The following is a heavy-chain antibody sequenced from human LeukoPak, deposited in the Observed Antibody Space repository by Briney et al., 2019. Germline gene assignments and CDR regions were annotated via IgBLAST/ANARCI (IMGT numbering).Heavy chain of an antibody. J-gene: IGHJ6*02. CDR2: IIPIFGTA. D-gene: IGHD3-22*01. Sequence: SVKVSCKASGYTFTSYGISWVRQAPGQGLEWMGGIIPIFGTANYAQKFQGRVTITADESTSTAYMELSSLRSEDTAVYYCARGWYYYDSSGYYSPYYYYYGMDVWGQGTTVTVSS. V-gene: IGHV1-69*13. CDR3: ARGWYYYDSSGYYSPYYYYYGMDV. CDR1: GYTFTSYG.